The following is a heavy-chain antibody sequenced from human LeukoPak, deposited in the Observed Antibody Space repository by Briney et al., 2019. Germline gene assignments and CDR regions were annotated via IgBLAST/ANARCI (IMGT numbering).Heavy chain of an antibody. CDR1: GFTVSSNY. CDR3: AILGELSYYGMDV. CDR2: IYSGGST. Sequence: PGGSLRLSCAASGFTVSSNYMSCVRQAPGKGLEWVSVIYSGGSTYYADSVKGRFTISRDNSKNTLYPQMNSLRAEDTAVYYCAILGELSYYGMDVWGQGTTVTVSS. J-gene: IGHJ6*02. V-gene: IGHV3-66*01. D-gene: IGHD3-10*01.